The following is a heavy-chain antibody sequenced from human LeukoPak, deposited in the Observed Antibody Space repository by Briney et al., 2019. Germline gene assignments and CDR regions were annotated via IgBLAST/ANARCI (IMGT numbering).Heavy chain of an antibody. CDR1: GYTFTSYY. J-gene: IGHJ4*02. CDR3: ARDRSQYYSSSYYFDY. Sequence: GASVKVSCKASGYTFTSYYMHWVRQAPGQGLEWMGIINPSGGSTSYAQKFQGRVTMTRDTSTSTVYMELSSLRSEDTAVYYCARDRSQYYSSSYYFDYWGQGTLVTVSS. CDR2: INPSGGST. D-gene: IGHD6-6*01. V-gene: IGHV1-46*01.